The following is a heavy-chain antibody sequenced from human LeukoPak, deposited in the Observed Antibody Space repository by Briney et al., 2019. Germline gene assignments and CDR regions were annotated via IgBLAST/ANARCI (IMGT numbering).Heavy chain of an antibody. J-gene: IGHJ4*02. CDR2: IIPIFGTA. Sequence: GASVKVSYKASGGTFSSYAISWVRQAPGQGLEWMGGIIPIFGTANYAQKSQGRVTITADESTTTDNMQISSLRSEETAVYYCARGSYYYDSSGYYLPNFDYWGQGTLVTVSS. CDR1: GGTFSSYA. CDR3: ARGSYYYDSSGYYLPNFDY. D-gene: IGHD3-22*01. V-gene: IGHV1-69*13.